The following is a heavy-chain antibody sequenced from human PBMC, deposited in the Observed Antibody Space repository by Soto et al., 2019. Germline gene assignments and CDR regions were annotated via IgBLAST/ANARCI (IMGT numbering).Heavy chain of an antibody. CDR3: ARDLVVPAAIRENKWFDT. CDR1: GLTFSSYS. J-gene: IGHJ5*02. D-gene: IGHD2-2*02. Sequence: GGSVRLSCAASGLTFSSYSMNWVRQAPGKGLEWVSYISSSSSTIYYADSVKGRFTISRDNAKNSLYLQMNSLRDEDTAVYYCARDLVVPAAIRENKWFDTWGRGTMVTVSS. CDR2: ISSSSSTI. V-gene: IGHV3-48*02.